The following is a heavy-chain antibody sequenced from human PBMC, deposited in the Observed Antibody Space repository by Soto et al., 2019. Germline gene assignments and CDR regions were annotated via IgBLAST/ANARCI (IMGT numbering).Heavy chain of an antibody. CDR1: GFTFTTYG. J-gene: IGHJ4*02. CDR2: INFDVITT. CDR3: ARRAAMGVDY. V-gene: IGHV3-74*01. Sequence: EVQLVESGGGVVQPGGSLRLSCTASGFTFTTYGMHWFRRAPGKGLAWVAGINFDVITTNYADSGKGRLTVSRDNAKNTVYLHVHNLRDKDTAVYYCARRAAMGVDYWGQVTLVTVSS. D-gene: IGHD1-26*01.